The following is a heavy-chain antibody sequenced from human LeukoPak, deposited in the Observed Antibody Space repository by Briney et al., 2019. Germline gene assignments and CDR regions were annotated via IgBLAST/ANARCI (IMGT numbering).Heavy chain of an antibody. Sequence: SETLSLTCTVSGDSISDYYWSWIRQPPGKGLEWIGHVSYSGSTNYNPSLRGRITMSVDTSKNQFSLKLSSVTAADTAVYYCARGRYSWNYGVVFDYWGPGNLVTVSS. D-gene: IGHD1-26*01. J-gene: IGHJ4*02. CDR2: VSYSGST. CDR1: GDSISDYY. V-gene: IGHV4-59*01. CDR3: ARGRYSWNYGVVFDY.